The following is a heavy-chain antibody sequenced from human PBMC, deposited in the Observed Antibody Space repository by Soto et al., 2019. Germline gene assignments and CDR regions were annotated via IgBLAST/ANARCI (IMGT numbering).Heavy chain of an antibody. Sequence: QVQLQESGPGLVKPSETLSLTCTFSGGSISSYYWSWIRQPPWKGLEWIVNIYYSGGTNYNPSLTSRVTISVDTSKHQFSLKLSSVTAADSAVYYCARDILVMGYFELLGRGTLVTVSS. CDR1: GGSISSYY. D-gene: IGHD2-8*02. V-gene: IGHV4-59*01. J-gene: IGHJ2*01. CDR3: ARDILVMGYFEL. CDR2: IYYSGGT.